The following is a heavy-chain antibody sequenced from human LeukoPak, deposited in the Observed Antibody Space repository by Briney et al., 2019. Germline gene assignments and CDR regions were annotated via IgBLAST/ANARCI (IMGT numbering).Heavy chain of an antibody. CDR3: ARDSQTLTTVTNWFDP. J-gene: IGHJ5*02. V-gene: IGHV3-21*01. Sequence: GGSLRLSCAASGFTFSIHTMNWVRQAPGKGLEVVSSISSSSGSIYYADSVKGRFTISRDNAKSSLYLQMNSLRAEDTAVYYCARDSQTLTTVTNWFDPWGQGTLVTVSS. CDR1: GFTFSIHT. CDR2: ISSSSGSI. D-gene: IGHD4-17*01.